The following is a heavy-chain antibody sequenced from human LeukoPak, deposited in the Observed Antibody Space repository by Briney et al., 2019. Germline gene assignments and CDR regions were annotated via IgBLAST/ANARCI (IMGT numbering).Heavy chain of an antibody. J-gene: IGHJ4*02. Sequence: GGSLRLSCAASGFTFSNCWMHWVRQPPEKGLVWVSRIGTDGAYTSSADSVKGRFTMSRDNAKNTLYLQMNSLRVEDTAEYYCVRDGQELAFDKWGQGTLVTVSS. CDR1: GFTFSNCW. D-gene: IGHD1-1*01. CDR2: IGTDGAYT. CDR3: VRDGQELAFDK. V-gene: IGHV3-74*01.